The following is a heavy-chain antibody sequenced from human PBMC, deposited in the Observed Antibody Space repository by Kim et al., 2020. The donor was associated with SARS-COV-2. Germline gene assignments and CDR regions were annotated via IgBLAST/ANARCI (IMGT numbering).Heavy chain of an antibody. CDR1: GFTFSRYA. D-gene: IGHD6-19*01. Sequence: GGSLRLSCAASGFTFSRYAMSWVRQAPGKGPEWIAAVNNGGNAYYANSAKGRFTVSRDNNRNTLDLQMNSLTAEDTALYFCAKDHPSSGWPTFDSWGQGTLVNVSS. CDR3: AKDHPSSGWPTFDS. V-gene: IGHV3-23*01. J-gene: IGHJ4*02. CDR2: VNNGGNA.